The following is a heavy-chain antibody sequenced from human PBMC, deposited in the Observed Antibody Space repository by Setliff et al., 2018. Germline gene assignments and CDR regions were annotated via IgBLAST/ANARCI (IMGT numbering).Heavy chain of an antibody. Sequence: SATLSLTCTVSGGSISSYYWSWIRQPAGKGLEWIGHIYIGGSANYNPSLKSLVTMSIDTSKNQFSLKLNSVTAADMAVYYCAREQWLDPPGYYYMDVWAKGTTVTVSS. D-gene: IGHD6-19*01. V-gene: IGHV4-4*07. CDR2: IYIGGSA. CDR3: AREQWLDPPGYYYMDV. J-gene: IGHJ6*03. CDR1: GGSISSYY.